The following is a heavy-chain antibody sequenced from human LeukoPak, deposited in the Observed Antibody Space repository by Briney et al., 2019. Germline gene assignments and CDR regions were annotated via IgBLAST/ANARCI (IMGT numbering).Heavy chain of an antibody. J-gene: IGHJ5*02. V-gene: IGHV1-69*05. Sequence: SVKVSCKASGYTFTSYDISWVRQAPGQGLEWMGRIIPIFGTANYAQKFQGRVTITTDESTSTAYMELSSLRSEDTAVYYCAREKVVRGARWFDPWGQGTLVTVSS. CDR2: IIPIFGTA. CDR3: AREKVVRGARWFDP. CDR1: GYTFTSYD. D-gene: IGHD3-10*01.